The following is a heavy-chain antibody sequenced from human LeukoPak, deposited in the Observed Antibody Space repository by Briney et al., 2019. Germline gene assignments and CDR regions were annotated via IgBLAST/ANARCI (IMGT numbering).Heavy chain of an antibody. V-gene: IGHV4-59*01. CDR2: IYYSGSI. D-gene: IGHD4/OR15-4a*01. CDR3: ARHQQYGGDY. CDR1: GGSIRSYY. J-gene: IGHJ4*02. Sequence: PSETLSLTCTVSGGSIRSYYWSWIRQPPGKGLEWIGYIYYSGSINYNPSLKSRVTIPVDTSKNQFSLKLSSVTAADTAMYYCARHQQYGGDYWGQGTLVTVSS.